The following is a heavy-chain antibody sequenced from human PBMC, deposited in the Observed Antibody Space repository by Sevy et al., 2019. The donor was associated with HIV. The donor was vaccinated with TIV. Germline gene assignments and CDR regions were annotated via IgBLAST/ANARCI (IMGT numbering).Heavy chain of an antibody. D-gene: IGHD5-18*01. CDR1: GGTFSSYA. CDR3: ARGGTAMASGFDP. Sequence: ASVKVSCKASGGTFSSYAISWVRQAPGQGLEWMGGIIPIFGTANYAQRFQGRVTITADESTSTAYMELRSLRSEDTAVYYCARGGTAMASGFDPWGQGTLVTVSS. J-gene: IGHJ5*02. CDR2: IIPIFGTA. V-gene: IGHV1-69*13.